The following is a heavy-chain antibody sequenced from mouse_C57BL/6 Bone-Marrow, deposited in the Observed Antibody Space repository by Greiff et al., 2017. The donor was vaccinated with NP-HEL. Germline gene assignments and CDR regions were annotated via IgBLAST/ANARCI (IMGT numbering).Heavy chain of an antibody. Sequence: EVKVVESGGDLVKPGGSLKLSCAASGFTFSSYGMSWVRQTPDKRLEWVATISSGGSYTYYPDSVKGRFTISRDNAKNTLYLQMSSLKSEDTAMYYCARQGYYYGSYYFDYWGQGTTLTVSS. CDR2: ISSGGSYT. J-gene: IGHJ2*01. V-gene: IGHV5-6*01. CDR1: GFTFSSYG. D-gene: IGHD1-1*01. CDR3: ARQGYYYGSYYFDY.